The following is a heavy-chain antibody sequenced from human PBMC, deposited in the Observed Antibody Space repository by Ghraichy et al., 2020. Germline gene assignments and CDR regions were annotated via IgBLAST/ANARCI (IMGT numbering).Heavy chain of an antibody. D-gene: IGHD3-9*01. Sequence: SETLSLTCPVSGGASRGSDKYWAWIRQSPQTGLQFIASIFDSGATHYNPALWMRVTISVNPSHNQFSLKLTSVTATDAATYYCARSVGFFDWMSHFDFWG. J-gene: IGHJ3*01. CDR3: ARSVGFFDWMSHFDF. CDR2: IFDSGAT. CDR1: GGASRGSDKY. V-gene: IGHV4-39*01.